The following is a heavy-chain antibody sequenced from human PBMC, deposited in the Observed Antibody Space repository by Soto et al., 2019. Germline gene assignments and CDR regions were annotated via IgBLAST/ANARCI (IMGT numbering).Heavy chain of an antibody. CDR2: MNPNSGNT. J-gene: IGHJ4*02. CDR3: ASTQFLIIVARGNY. D-gene: IGHD3-22*01. V-gene: IGHV1-8*01. Sequence: AASVKVSCKASGYTFTSYDINWVRQATGQGLEYLGWMNPNSGNTAYVQKFQGRVTMTWDTSITTAYMELSSLRPEDTAVYYCASTQFLIIVARGNYWGQGTLVTVSS. CDR1: GYTFTSYD.